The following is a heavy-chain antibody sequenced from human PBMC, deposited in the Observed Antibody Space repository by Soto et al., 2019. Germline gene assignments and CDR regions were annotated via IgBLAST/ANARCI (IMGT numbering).Heavy chain of an antibody. CDR3: ASERLCGADCYFFDN. V-gene: IGHV3-48*03. CDR1: GFTLRNYE. CDR2: ISGSNNNI. D-gene: IGHD2-21*02. Sequence: GGSLRLSCAASGFTLRNYEMNWVRQAPGKGLEWISKISGSNNNIYYADSVRGRFTISRDNAKNSLYLQMNSLRAEDTAIYYCASERLCGADCYFFDNWGQVTQVTVSS. J-gene: IGHJ4*02.